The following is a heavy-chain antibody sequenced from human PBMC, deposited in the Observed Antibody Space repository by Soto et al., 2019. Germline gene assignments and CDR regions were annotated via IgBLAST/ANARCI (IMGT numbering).Heavy chain of an antibody. J-gene: IGHJ6*02. CDR2: IHNIGTT. CDR1: GGSISSAGYY. D-gene: IGHD3-22*01. V-gene: IGHV4-31*03. CDR3: ARTQWGDYDINSYMGDYGTDV. Sequence: PSETLSLTCTVSGGSISSAGYYWSWIRQFPGKDLEWIGYIHNIGTTYYNPSLKSRLTMSVDTSENQFSLKLSSVTAADTALCFCARTQWGDYDINSYMGDYGTDVWGPGTTVTVSS.